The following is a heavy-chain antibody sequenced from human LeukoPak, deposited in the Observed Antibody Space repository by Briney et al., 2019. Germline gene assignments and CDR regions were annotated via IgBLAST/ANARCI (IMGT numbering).Heavy chain of an antibody. J-gene: IGHJ5*02. CDR1: GGSISSSRYY. CDR3: ARGARYSSSWYRLSWFDP. Sequence: SETLSLTCTVSGGSISSSRYYWGWIRQPPGKGLEWIGSIYYSGSTYYNPSLKSRVTISVDTSKNQFSLKLSSVTAADTAVYYCARGARYSSSWYRLSWFDPWGQGTLVTVSS. CDR2: IYYSGST. V-gene: IGHV4-39*01. D-gene: IGHD6-13*01.